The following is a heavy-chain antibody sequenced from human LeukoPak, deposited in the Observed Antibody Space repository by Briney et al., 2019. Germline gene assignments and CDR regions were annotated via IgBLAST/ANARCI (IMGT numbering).Heavy chain of an antibody. J-gene: IGHJ4*02. V-gene: IGHV3-23*01. D-gene: IGHD5-12*01. CDR1: GFTFSRYA. CDR3: ARDLRGYGGYDSDF. Sequence: GGSLRLSCAASGFTFSRYAMSWVRQAPAKGLEWVSVISGSGENTHYADSVKGRFTISRDNSKNTLYLQMNSLRAEDTAVYYCARDLRGYGGYDSDFWGQGTLVTVSS. CDR2: ISGSGENT.